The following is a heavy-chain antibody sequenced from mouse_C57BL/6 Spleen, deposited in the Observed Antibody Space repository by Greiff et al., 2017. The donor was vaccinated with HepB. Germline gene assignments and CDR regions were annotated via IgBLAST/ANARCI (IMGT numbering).Heavy chain of an antibody. V-gene: IGHV1-64*01. CDR1: GYTFTSYW. J-gene: IGHJ2*01. CDR2: IHPNSGST. Sequence: QVQLQQPGAELVKPGASVKLSCKASGYTFTSYWMHWVKQRPGQGLEWIGMIHPNSGSTNYNEKFKSKATLTVDKSSSTAYMQLSSLTSEDSAVYYCARDPDYYGSSPYYFDYWGQGTTLTVSS. CDR3: ARDPDYYGSSPYYFDY. D-gene: IGHD1-1*01.